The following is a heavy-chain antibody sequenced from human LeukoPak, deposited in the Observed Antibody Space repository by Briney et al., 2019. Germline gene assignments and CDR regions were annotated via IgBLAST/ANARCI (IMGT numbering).Heavy chain of an antibody. Sequence: SETLSLTCTVSGYSISSGYYWGWIRQPPGKGLEWIGSIYHSGSTYYNPSLKSRVTISVDTSKNQFSLKLSSVTAADTAVYYCARERTTGTTTPDAFDIWGQGTMVTVSS. CDR3: ARERTTGTTTPDAFDI. CDR2: IYHSGST. J-gene: IGHJ3*02. V-gene: IGHV4-38-2*02. CDR1: GYSISSGYY. D-gene: IGHD1-1*01.